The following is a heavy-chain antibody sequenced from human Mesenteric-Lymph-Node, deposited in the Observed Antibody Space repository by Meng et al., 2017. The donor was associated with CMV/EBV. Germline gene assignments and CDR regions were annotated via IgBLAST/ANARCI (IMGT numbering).Heavy chain of an antibody. J-gene: IGHJ4*02. CDR2: ISPSSAYI. CDR3: ARDPYSGIDY. V-gene: IGHV3-21*01. D-gene: IGHD5-12*01. CDR1: GFTINSYT. Sequence: GESLKISCAASGFTINSYTMNWVRQAPGKGLEWVSSISPSSAYIYYADSVRGRFTFSRDNAENSLYLQMSSLRAEDTAVYYCARDPYSGIDYWGQGTLVTVSS.